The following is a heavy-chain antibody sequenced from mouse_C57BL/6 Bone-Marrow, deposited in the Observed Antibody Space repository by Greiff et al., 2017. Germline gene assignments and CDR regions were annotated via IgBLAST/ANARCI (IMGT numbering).Heavy chain of an antibody. J-gene: IGHJ3*01. Sequence: EVKLMESGGDLVKPGGSLKLSCAASGFTFSSYGMSWVRQTPDKRLEWVATISSGGSYTYYPDSVKGRFTISRDNAKNTLYLQMSILKSEDTAMYYCARLGPFPFAYWGQGTLVTVSA. CDR1: GFTFSSYG. D-gene: IGHD4-1*01. CDR3: ARLGPFPFAY. CDR2: ISSGGSYT. V-gene: IGHV5-6*01.